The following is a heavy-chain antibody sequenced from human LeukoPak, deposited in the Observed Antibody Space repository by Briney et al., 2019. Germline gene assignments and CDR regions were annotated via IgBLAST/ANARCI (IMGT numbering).Heavy chain of an antibody. V-gene: IGHV1-2*06. CDR2: ISPNSGGT. Sequence: ASVKVSCKASGYTFTGYYMHWVRQAPGQGLEWMGRISPNSGGTNYAQKFQGRVTMTRDTSISTACMELSRLRSDDTAVYYCASMRYSNSWYEDAFDIWGQGTMVTVSS. D-gene: IGHD6-13*01. J-gene: IGHJ3*02. CDR1: GYTFTGYY. CDR3: ASMRYSNSWYEDAFDI.